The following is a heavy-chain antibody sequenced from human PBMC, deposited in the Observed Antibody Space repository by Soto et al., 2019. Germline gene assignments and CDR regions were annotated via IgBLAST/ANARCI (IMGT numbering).Heavy chain of an antibody. CDR2: MSHDGSHK. D-gene: IGHD2-2*01. Sequence: QAGGSLRLSCEASRFAFSTYGMHLVRQSPGKGLEWVAAMSHDGSHKYYGGSVKGRFTISRDNSKNTLYLEMDSLRPEDTAVYFCATEGRDSSTSCSRGYGLDVWGQGTPVTVSS. J-gene: IGHJ6*02. CDR3: ATEGRDSSTSCSRGYGLDV. CDR1: RFAFSTYG. V-gene: IGHV3-30*03.